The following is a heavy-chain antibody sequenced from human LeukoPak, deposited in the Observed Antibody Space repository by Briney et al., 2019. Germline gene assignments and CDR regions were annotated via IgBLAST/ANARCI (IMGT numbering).Heavy chain of an antibody. CDR3: AKGTDSSGYYPTDY. Sequence: GGSLRLSCAASGFTFSSYGMHWVRQAPGKGLEWVAVISYDGSNKYYADSVKGRFTISRDNSKNTLYLQMNSLRAEDTAVYSCAKGTDSSGYYPTDYWGQGTLVTVSS. J-gene: IGHJ4*02. CDR1: GFTFSSYG. D-gene: IGHD3-22*01. V-gene: IGHV3-30*18. CDR2: ISYDGSNK.